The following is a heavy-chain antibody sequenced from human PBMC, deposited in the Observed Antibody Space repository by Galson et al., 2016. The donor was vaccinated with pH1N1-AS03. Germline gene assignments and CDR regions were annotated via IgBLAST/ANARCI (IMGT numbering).Heavy chain of an antibody. CDR3: ATDHYETSVFRGAWDY. Sequence: SVKVSCKASGGNFRTHPISWVRQAPGQGLEWMGGIMPVFGPAKYAQKFQGRVTISADESTSTAYMELNNLRPEDTAVYYCATDHYETSVFRGAWDYWGQGTPVTVSS. D-gene: IGHD3-22*01. CDR2: IMPVFGPA. CDR1: GGNFRTHP. J-gene: IGHJ4*02. V-gene: IGHV1-69*13.